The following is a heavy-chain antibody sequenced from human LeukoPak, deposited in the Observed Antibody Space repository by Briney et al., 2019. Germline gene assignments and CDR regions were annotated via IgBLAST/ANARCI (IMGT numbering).Heavy chain of an antibody. CDR1: GFTFSNYA. CDR3: ARDRSYYDSSGYN. J-gene: IGHJ4*02. Sequence: GGSLRLSCAASGFTFSNYAMNWVRQAPGKGLEWVSYISSSGSTIYYADSVKGRFTISRDNAKNSLYLQMNSLRAEDTAVYYCARDRSYYDSSGYNWGQGTLVTVSS. CDR2: ISSSGSTI. V-gene: IGHV3-48*04. D-gene: IGHD3-22*01.